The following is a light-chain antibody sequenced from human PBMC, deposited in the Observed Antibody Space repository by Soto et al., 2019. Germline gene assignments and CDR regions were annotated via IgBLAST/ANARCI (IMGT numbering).Light chain of an antibody. CDR2: RNG. V-gene: IGLV1-47*01. J-gene: IGLJ3*02. CDR3: AVLDYSLDGVV. Sequence: QSVLTQPPSASATPGQGVMISCSGSSVNIGRNYVYWYQQLPGTAPKLLIYRNGQRPSGVPDRFSGSKSGTSASLAISGLRSEDEAEYYCAVLDYSLDGVVFGGGTKLTVL. CDR1: SVNIGRNY.